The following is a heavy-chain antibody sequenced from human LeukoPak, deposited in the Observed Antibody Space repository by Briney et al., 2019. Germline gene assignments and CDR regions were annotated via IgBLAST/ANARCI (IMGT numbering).Heavy chain of an antibody. Sequence: GRSLRLSCAASGFTFSSYGMHWVRQAPGKGLEWVAVISYDGSNKYYADSVKGRFTISRDNSKNTLYLQMNSLRAEDTAVYYCAKAPGGATGLSYYFDYWGQGTLVTASS. V-gene: IGHV3-30*18. J-gene: IGHJ4*02. CDR1: GFTFSSYG. CDR2: ISYDGSNK. D-gene: IGHD3-16*02. CDR3: AKAPGGATGLSYYFDY.